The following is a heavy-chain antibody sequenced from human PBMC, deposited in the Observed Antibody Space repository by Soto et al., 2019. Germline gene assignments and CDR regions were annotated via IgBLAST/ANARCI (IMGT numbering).Heavy chain of an antibody. D-gene: IGHD3-3*01. CDR1: GGTFSRYA. V-gene: IGHV1-69*13. J-gene: IGHJ6*02. CDR2: IIPIFGTA. Sequence: SVKVSCKASGGTFSRYAISWVRQAPGQGLEWMGGIIPIFGTANYAQKFQGRVTITADESTSTAYMELSSLRSEDTAVYYCAREASITIFGVVTNYGMDVWGQGTTVTVSS. CDR3: AREASITIFGVVTNYGMDV.